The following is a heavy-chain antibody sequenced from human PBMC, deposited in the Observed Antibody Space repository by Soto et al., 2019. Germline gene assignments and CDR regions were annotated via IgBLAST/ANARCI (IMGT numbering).Heavy chain of an antibody. CDR1: GYTFTSYG. D-gene: IGHD1-26*01. J-gene: IGHJ5*02. CDR2: ISAYNGNT. CDR3: ARERIDSGRLNWFDP. Sequence: ASVKGSCKASGYTFTSYGISWVRQAPGQGLEWMGWISAYNGNTNYAQKLQGRVTMTTDTSTSTAYMELRSLRSDDTAVYYCARERIDSGRLNWFDPWGQGTLVTVSS. V-gene: IGHV1-18*04.